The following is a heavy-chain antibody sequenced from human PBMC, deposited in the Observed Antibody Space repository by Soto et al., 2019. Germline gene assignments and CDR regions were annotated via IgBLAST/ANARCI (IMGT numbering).Heavy chain of an antibody. Sequence: PSETLSLTCTVSGGSISRYYWSWIRQPPGKGLEWIGYIYYSGSTNYNPSLKSRVTISVDTSKNQFSLKLSSVTAADTAVYYCARRVIKGWFDPWGQGTLVTVSS. V-gene: IGHV4-59*01. J-gene: IGHJ5*02. CDR2: IYYSGST. CDR3: ARRVIKGWFDP. CDR1: GGSISRYY.